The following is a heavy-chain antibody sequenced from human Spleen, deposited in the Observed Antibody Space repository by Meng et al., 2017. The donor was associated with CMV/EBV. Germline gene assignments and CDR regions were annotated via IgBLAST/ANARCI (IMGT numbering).Heavy chain of an antibody. Sequence: RYTCTEYHIHWVRQAPGQGLECMGWIKPKTGDTKYGPKFQGRVTMTRDTAIATAYLELSRLTSDDTAVYFCARVSRGVMWNLFKDFWGQGTLVTVSS. D-gene: IGHD1-7*01. V-gene: IGHV1-2*02. CDR1: RYTCTEYH. J-gene: IGHJ4*02. CDR3: ARVSRGVMWNLFKDF. CDR2: IKPKTGDT.